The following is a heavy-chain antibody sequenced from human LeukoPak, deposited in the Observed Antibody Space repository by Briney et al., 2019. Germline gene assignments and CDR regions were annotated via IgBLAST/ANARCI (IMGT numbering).Heavy chain of an antibody. CDR2: IRYDGSNK. CDR1: GFTFSSYG. V-gene: IGHV3-30*02. CDR3: AKQGTDAFDY. J-gene: IGHJ4*02. Sequence: GGSLRLSCAASGFTFSSYGMHWVRQAPGKGLEWVAFIRYDGSNKYYADSVKGRFTISRDKSKNTLYLQMSSLRAEDTAVYYCAKQGTDAFDYWGQGTLVTVSS.